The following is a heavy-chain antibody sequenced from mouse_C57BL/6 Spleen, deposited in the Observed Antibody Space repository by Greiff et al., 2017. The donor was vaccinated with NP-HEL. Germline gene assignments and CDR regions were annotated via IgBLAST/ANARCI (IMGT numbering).Heavy chain of an antibody. Sequence: VQLQQSGPGLVQPSQSLSITCTVSGFSLTSYGVHWVRQSPGKGLEWLGVIWSGGSTDYNAAFISRLSISKDNSKSQVFFKMNSLQADDTAIYYCANYGNYAMDYWGQGTSVTVSS. V-gene: IGHV2-2*01. J-gene: IGHJ4*01. CDR3: ANYGNYAMDY. D-gene: IGHD2-1*01. CDR1: GFSLTSYG. CDR2: IWSGGST.